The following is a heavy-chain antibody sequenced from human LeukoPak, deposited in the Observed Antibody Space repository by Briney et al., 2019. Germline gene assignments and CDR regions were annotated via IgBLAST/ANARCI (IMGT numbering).Heavy chain of an antibody. Sequence: SETLSLTCTVSGGSISSGSYYWSWIRQPAGKGLEWIGRIYTSGSTNYNPSLKSRVTISVDTSKNQFSLKLSSVTAADTAVYYCARGDYYDSSATDYWGQGTLVTVSS. V-gene: IGHV4-61*02. D-gene: IGHD3-22*01. CDR3: ARGDYYDSSATDY. J-gene: IGHJ4*02. CDR1: GGSISSGSYY. CDR2: IYTSGST.